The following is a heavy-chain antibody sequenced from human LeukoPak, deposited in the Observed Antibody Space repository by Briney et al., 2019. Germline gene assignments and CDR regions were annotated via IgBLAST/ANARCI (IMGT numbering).Heavy chain of an antibody. D-gene: IGHD6-19*01. J-gene: IGHJ4*02. CDR3: ASRAPYSSGWYYFDY. CDR2: IYSGGST. Sequence: PGGSLRLSCAASGFTVSSNYMSWVRQAPGKGLEWVSVIYSGGSTYYADSVKGRFTISRDNSKNTLYLQMNSLRGEDTAVYYCASRAPYSSGWYYFDYWGQGTLVTVSS. V-gene: IGHV3-66*02. CDR1: GFTVSSNY.